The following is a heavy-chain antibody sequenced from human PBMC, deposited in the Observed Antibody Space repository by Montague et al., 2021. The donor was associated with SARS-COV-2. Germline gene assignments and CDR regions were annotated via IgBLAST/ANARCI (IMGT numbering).Heavy chain of an antibody. CDR3: ARLPYDNSYGVDV. J-gene: IGHJ6*02. V-gene: IGHV4-59*01. CDR2: IDYSGST. CDR1: GGSIGTYY. Sequence: SETLSLTCTVSGGSIGTYYWNWIRQFPGKGLEWIGYIDYSGSTNYNPSLQSRVIISVDRSKIQFSLKLNSVTAADTAIYYCARLPYDNSYGVDVWGQGTTVTVSS. D-gene: IGHD3-9*01.